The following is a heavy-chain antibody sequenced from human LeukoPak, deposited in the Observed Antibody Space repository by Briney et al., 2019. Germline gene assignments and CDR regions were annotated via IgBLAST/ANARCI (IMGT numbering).Heavy chain of an antibody. D-gene: IGHD2-15*01. V-gene: IGHV4-34*01. CDR2: INHSGST. CDR3: ARWTCHGGTCYYLDY. J-gene: IGHJ4*02. Sequence: SETLSLTCAVYGGSFSGYYWSWIRQPPGKGLEWIGEINHSGSTNYNPSLKSRVTISVDTSKNQFSLKLSSVTAADTAVYYCARWTCHGGTCYYLDYWGQGTQVTVSS. CDR1: GGSFSGYY.